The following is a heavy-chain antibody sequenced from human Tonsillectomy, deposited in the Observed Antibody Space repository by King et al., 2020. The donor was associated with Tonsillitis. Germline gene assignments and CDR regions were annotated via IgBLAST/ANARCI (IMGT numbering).Heavy chain of an antibody. J-gene: IGHJ6*03. CDR2: ISYDGSNK. CDR3: ARENLKQITIFGRDYYYYYMDV. CDR1: GFTFSSYA. D-gene: IGHD3-3*01. V-gene: IGHV3-30-3*01. Sequence: QVQLVESGGGVVQPGRSLRLSCAASGFTFSSYAMHWVRQAPGKGLEWVAVISYDGSNKYYADSVKGRFTISRDNSKNTLYLQMNSLRAEDTAVYYCARENLKQITIFGRDYYYYYMDVWGKGTTVTVSS.